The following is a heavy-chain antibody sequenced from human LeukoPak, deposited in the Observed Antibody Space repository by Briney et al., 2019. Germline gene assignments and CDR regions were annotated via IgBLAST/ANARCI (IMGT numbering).Heavy chain of an antibody. Sequence: GGSLRLSCAASGFTFSTYWMSWVRQAPGKGLEWVANIKQDGSKKYYVDSVRGRFTISRDNAKNSLYLQMNSLRAEDTAVYYCARVGDSGYSSGWFDYRGQGTLVTVSS. D-gene: IGHD6-19*01. V-gene: IGHV3-7*03. J-gene: IGHJ4*02. CDR3: ARVGDSGYSSGWFDY. CDR1: GFTFSTYW. CDR2: IKQDGSKK.